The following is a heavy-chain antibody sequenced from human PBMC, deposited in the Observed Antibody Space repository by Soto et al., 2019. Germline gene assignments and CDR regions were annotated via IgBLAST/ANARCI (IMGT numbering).Heavy chain of an antibody. V-gene: IGHV3-43*01. CDR3: AKDYFSGIMITPYGMDV. J-gene: IGHJ6*02. CDR2: ISWDGGST. CDR1: GFTFDDYT. Sequence: GGSLRLSCAASGFTFDDYTMHWVRQAPGKGLEWVSLISWDGGSTYYADSVKGRLTISRDNSKNSLYLQMNSLRTEDTALYYCAKDYFSGIMITPYGMDVWGQGTTVTVSS. D-gene: IGHD3-16*01.